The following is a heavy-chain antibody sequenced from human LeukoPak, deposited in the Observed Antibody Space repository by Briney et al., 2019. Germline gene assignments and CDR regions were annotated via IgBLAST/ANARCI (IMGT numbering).Heavy chain of an antibody. CDR3: TRGPWSHVGDY. D-gene: IGHD1-1*01. J-gene: IGHJ4*02. CDR1: GFTFRNYW. Sequence: GGSLTLSCVASGFTFRNYWMRWVPHAPGEGLVWASRINTDGSITNYADSVKGRFTISRDNAKNTLFLQMDSLRAEDTAVYYCTRGPWSHVGDYWGQGTLVPVSS. V-gene: IGHV3-74*01. CDR2: INTDGSIT.